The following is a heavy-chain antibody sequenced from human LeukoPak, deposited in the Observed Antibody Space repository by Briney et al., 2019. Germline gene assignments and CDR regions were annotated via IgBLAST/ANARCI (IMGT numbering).Heavy chain of an antibody. Sequence: PGGSLRLSCAASGFTFSSYSMNWVRQAPGKGLEWVSSISSSSSYIYYADSVKGRFTISRDNAKNSLYLQMNSLRAEDTAVNYCARGARLGYYYMGVWGKGTTVTVSS. J-gene: IGHJ6*03. V-gene: IGHV3-21*01. CDR3: ARGARLGYYYMGV. CDR1: GFTFSSYS. CDR2: ISSSSSYI.